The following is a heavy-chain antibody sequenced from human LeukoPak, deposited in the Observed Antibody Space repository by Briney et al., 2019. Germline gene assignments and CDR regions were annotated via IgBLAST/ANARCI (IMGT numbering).Heavy chain of an antibody. V-gene: IGHV5-51*01. CDR1: GYNFPIYW. CDR2: IYPDDSTT. Sequence: GEPLKFSSQGSGYNFPIYWIGWVRQMPGQGLGWMGIIYPDDSTTTYGPSFQGQVTISADKSINTAYLEWSSMTASDTAIYYCARQGAAGKYYYYMDVWGKGTTVTVSS. D-gene: IGHD6-13*01. CDR3: ARQGAAGKYYYYMDV. J-gene: IGHJ6*03.